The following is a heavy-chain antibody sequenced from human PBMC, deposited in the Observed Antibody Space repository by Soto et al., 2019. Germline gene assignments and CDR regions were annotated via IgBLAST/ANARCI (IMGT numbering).Heavy chain of an antibody. D-gene: IGHD6-13*01. CDR2: IYYSGST. CDR1: GGSISSYY. V-gene: IGHV4-59*01. Sequence: SETLSLTCTVSGGSISSYYWSWIRQPPGKGLEWIGYIYYSGSTNYNPSLKSRVTISVDTSKNQFSLKLSSVTAADTAVYYCARVTPAIIAAADWGFDYWGQGTLVTV. J-gene: IGHJ4*02. CDR3: ARVTPAIIAAADWGFDY.